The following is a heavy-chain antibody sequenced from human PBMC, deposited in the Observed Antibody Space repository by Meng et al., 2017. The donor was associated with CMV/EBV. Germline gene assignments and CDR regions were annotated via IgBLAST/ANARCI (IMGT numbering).Heavy chain of an antibody. D-gene: IGHD6-19*01. CDR2: INPSGGST. V-gene: IGHV1-46*01. Sequence: GGSLRLSCAASGYTFTSYYMHWVRQAPGQGLEWMGIINPSGGSTSYAQKFQGRVTMTRDTPTSTVYMELSSLRSEDTAVYYCARGETVAGNLGGYPFDYWGQGTLVTVSS. J-gene: IGHJ4*02. CDR1: GYTFTSYY. CDR3: ARGETVAGNLGGYPFDY.